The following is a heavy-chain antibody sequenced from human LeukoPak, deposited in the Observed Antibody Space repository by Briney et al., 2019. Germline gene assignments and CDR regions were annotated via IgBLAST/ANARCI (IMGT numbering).Heavy chain of an antibody. J-gene: IGHJ5*02. CDR2: SKGDGSSK. Sequence: GGSLRHSCAASGFTLSSYWMDWVRQAPGKGLEWVANSKGDGSSKYYVDSVKGRFTVSIDNAKNSLYLQMNSLRVEDTAVYYCARDVGGSVDLWGPGTLVTVSS. CDR3: ARDVGGSVDL. D-gene: IGHD3-10*01. CDR1: GFTLSSYW. V-gene: IGHV3-7*01.